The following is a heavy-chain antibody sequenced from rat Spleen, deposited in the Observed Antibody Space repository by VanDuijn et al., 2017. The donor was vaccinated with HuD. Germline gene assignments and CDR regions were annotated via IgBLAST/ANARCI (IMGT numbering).Heavy chain of an antibody. J-gene: IGHJ2*01. D-gene: IGHD1-9*01. CDR1: GFTFSDYY. V-gene: IGHV5-20*01. CDR3: TTEGTTGIPR. Sequence: EVQLAESGGGLVQPGRSLKLSCAASGFTFSDYYMAWVRQAPTKGLEWVASISYDGGSTYYRDSVKGRFTISRDNAKSSLYLQMDSLRSEDTATYYCTTEGTTGIPRWGQGVMVTVSS. CDR2: ISYDGGST.